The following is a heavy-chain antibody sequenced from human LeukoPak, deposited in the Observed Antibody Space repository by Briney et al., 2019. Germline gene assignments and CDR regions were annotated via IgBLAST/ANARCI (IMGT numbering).Heavy chain of an antibody. CDR3: ARGHYGLDV. V-gene: IGHV3-11*01. CDR1: GFTFSDHY. J-gene: IGHJ6*02. CDR2: ILNSGNTI. Sequence: GGSQRLSCAGSGFTFSDHYISWIRQAPGKGLEWISYILNSGNTIYYADSAKGRFTISRDNAKNSVYLQMSSLRADDTAVYYCARGHYGLDVWGQGTTVTVSS.